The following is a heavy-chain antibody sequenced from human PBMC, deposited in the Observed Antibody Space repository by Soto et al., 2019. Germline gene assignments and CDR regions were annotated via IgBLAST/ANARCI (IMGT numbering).Heavy chain of an antibody. CDR3: ARGDIVLGPAASSYYYYMDV. Sequence: PSQTLSLTCAISGDSVSSNSAAWNWIRQSPSRGLEWLGRTYYRSKWYNDYAVSVKSRITINPDTSKNQFSLQLNSVTPEGTAVYYCARGDIVLGPAASSYYYYMDVWGKGTTVTVSS. CDR2: TYYRSKWYN. J-gene: IGHJ6*03. CDR1: GDSVSSNSAA. V-gene: IGHV6-1*01. D-gene: IGHD2-2*01.